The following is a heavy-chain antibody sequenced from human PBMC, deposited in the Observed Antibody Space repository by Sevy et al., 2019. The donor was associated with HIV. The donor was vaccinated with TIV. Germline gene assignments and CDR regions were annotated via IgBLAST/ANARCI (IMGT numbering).Heavy chain of an antibody. V-gene: IGHV1-46*01. CDR2: INPGGGSP. Sequence: ASVKVSCKASGYTFTNYYIHWVRQAPGHGLEWMGIINPGGGSPRYAQRFKGRVTMTRDASTSTLYMDLSSLRSEDTAVYYCARDRGWGPDALYFDGMDVWGQGTTVTVSS. CDR1: GYTFTNYY. CDR3: ARDRGWGPDALYFDGMDV. J-gene: IGHJ6*02. D-gene: IGHD3-16*01.